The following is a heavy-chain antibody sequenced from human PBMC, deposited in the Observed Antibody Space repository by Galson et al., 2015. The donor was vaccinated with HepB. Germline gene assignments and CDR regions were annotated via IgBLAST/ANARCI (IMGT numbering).Heavy chain of an antibody. D-gene: IGHD6-19*01. Sequence: SLRLSCAASGFTFSSYSMNWVRQAPGKGLEWVSYISSSSSTIYYADSVKGRFTISRDNAKNSLYLRMNSLRDEDTAVYYCARVQGIAVAGIGYWGQGTLVTVSS. CDR3: ARVQGIAVAGIGY. J-gene: IGHJ4*02. CDR1: GFTFSSYS. V-gene: IGHV3-48*02. CDR2: ISSSSSTI.